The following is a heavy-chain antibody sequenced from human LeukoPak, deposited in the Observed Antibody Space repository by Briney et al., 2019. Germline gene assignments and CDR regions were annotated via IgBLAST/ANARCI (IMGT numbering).Heavy chain of an antibody. CDR3: ARDSGIGYSYGYFDY. Sequence: GASVKVSCKASGGTFSSYTISWVRQAPGQGLEWMGRIIPILGIANYAQKFQGRVTITADESTSTAYMELSSLRSEDTAVYYCARDSGIGYSYGYFDYWGQGTLVTVSS. CDR2: IIPILGIA. CDR1: GGTFSSYT. D-gene: IGHD5-18*01. J-gene: IGHJ4*02. V-gene: IGHV1-69*04.